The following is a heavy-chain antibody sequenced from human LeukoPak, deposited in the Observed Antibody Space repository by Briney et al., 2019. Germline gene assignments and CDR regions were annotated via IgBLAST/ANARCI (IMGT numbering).Heavy chain of an antibody. CDR2: IGGSGGST. J-gene: IGHJ4*02. CDR3: AREHISGWYDY. Sequence: GGSLRLSCAASGFTFSSYAMSGVRQAPGKGLEWVSGIGGSGGSTYYADSVKGRFTISRDNSKNTLYLQLNSLRADDTAVYYCAREHISGWYDYWGQGTLVTVSS. V-gene: IGHV3-23*01. D-gene: IGHD6-19*01. CDR1: GFTFSSYA.